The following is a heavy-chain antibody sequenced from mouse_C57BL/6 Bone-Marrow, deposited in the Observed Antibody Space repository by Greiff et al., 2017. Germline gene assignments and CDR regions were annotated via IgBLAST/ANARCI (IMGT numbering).Heavy chain of an antibody. D-gene: IGHD2-2*01. CDR2: IRSKSSNYAT. Sequence: EVQGVESGGGLVQPKGSLKLSCAASGFTFNTYAMHWVRQAPGKGLEWVARIRSKSSNYATYYADSVKDRFTISRDDSQSMLYLQMNNLKTEDTAMYYCVRDGRLRRDYYAMDYWGQGTSVTVSS. J-gene: IGHJ4*01. CDR1: GFTFNTYA. V-gene: IGHV10-3*01. CDR3: VRDGRLRRDYYAMDY.